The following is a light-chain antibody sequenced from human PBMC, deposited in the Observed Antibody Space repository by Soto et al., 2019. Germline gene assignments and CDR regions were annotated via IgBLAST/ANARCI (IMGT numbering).Light chain of an antibody. CDR3: QQYNSYPRT. CDR1: QSISRW. V-gene: IGKV1-12*01. J-gene: IGKJ1*01. Sequence: QVTQSPFPMSASAGATVTITCRASQSISRWLAWYQQKLGKAPKLLIYAASSLQSGVPARFSGSGSGTDFTLTINCLQPEDFATYYCQQYNSYPRTFGQGTKVDIK. CDR2: AAS.